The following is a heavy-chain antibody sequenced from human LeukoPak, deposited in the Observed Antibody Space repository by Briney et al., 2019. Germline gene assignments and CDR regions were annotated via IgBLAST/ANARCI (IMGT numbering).Heavy chain of an antibody. CDR3: ARDSKEDDFWSGYYLGSPEYGMDV. Sequence: GGPLGPSCAASEFPSSGYGMHWVGKAPGKGRVGFSRIIGVGGATSYADSVKGRFTISRDNAKNTLYLQMNSLRAEDTAVYYCARDSKEDDFWSGYYLGSPEYGMDVWGQGTTVTVSS. V-gene: IGHV3-74*01. J-gene: IGHJ6*02. CDR2: IIGVGGAT. D-gene: IGHD3-3*01. CDR1: EFPSSGYG.